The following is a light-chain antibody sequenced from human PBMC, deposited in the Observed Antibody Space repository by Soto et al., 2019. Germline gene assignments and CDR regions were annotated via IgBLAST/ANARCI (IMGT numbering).Light chain of an antibody. Sequence: MTQSPSSLSANLSDRVTITCRASRTIDNYLNWYQQKPGRAPELLVYATSSLQSGVPSRFTGGGSGTHFTLTISGLQPEDFATYFCQQSYNTPITFGQVGLLE. J-gene: IGKJ5*01. V-gene: IGKV1-39*01. CDR1: RTIDNY. CDR3: QQSYNTPIT. CDR2: ATS.